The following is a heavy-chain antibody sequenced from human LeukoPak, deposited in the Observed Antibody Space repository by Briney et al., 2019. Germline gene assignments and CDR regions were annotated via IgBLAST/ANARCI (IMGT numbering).Heavy chain of an antibody. Sequence: PSETLSLTCIVSRGSIISYYWSWIRQSPGKGLTWIGYVFHTGSTNYNPSLRSRVTMSVYTSTSQFSLEVRSVTAAVTCVYFCARGNIAVTGPGVFYYYGMDVWGQGTTVTVSS. CDR3: ARGNIAVTGPGVFYYYGMDV. V-gene: IGHV4-59*01. D-gene: IGHD6-19*01. CDR2: VFHTGST. CDR1: RGSIISYY. J-gene: IGHJ6*02.